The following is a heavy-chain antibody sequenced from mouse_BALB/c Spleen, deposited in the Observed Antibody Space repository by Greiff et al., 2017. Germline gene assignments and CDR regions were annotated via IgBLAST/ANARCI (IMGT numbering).Heavy chain of an antibody. Sequence: QVQLKESGAELVRPGASVTLSCKASGYTFTDYEMHWVKQTPVHGLEWIGAIDPETGGTAYNQKFKGKTTLTADKSSSTAYMELRSLTSEASAVYYCTRKYGNSYWYFDVWGAGTTVTVSS. CDR1: GYTFTDYE. D-gene: IGHD2-10*02. CDR3: TRKYGNSYWYFDV. J-gene: IGHJ1*01. V-gene: IGHV1-15*01. CDR2: IDPETGGT.